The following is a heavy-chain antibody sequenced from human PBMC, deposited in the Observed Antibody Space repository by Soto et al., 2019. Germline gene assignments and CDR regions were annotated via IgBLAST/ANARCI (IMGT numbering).Heavy chain of an antibody. CDR3: AAAGQGYSYGMDV. CDR1: GFTFTSSA. CDR2: IVVGSGNT. D-gene: IGHD5-18*01. Sequence: SVKVSCKASGFTFTSSAVQWVRQARGQRLEWIGWIVVGSGNTNYAQKFQERVTITRDMCTSTAYMELSSLRSEDTAVYYCAAAGQGYSYGMDVWGQGTTVTSP. J-gene: IGHJ6*02. V-gene: IGHV1-58*01.